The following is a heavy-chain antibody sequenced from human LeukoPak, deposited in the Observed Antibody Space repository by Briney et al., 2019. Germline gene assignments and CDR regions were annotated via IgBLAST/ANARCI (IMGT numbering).Heavy chain of an antibody. CDR3: ARDRDGYNLDAFDI. CDR1: GGSTSVGTYY. CDR2: IYYSGST. J-gene: IGHJ3*02. V-gene: IGHV4-30-4*08. Sequence: SQTLSLTCTVSGGSTSVGTYYWSWIRQPPGKGLEWIGYIYYSGSTYYNPSLKSRVSISVDTSKNQFSLKLSSVTAADTAVFYCARDRDGYNLDAFDIWGQGTMVTVSS. D-gene: IGHD5-24*01.